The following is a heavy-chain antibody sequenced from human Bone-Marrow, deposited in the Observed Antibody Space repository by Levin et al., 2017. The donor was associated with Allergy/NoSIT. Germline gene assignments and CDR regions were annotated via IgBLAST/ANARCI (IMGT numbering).Heavy chain of an antibody. CDR2: ISGSGAGI. CDR1: GFTLGSYA. D-gene: IGHD4-17*01. CDR3: ARDTVTSMFYYYGMDV. V-gene: IGHV3-23*01. Sequence: PGGSLRLSCAASGFTLGSYAMNWVRQAPGKGLEWVSTISGSGAGIYYADSVKGRFTVSRDNSKNMLYLQMNSLRAEDTAIYYGARDTVTSMFYYYGMDVWGQGTTVTVSS. J-gene: IGHJ6*02.